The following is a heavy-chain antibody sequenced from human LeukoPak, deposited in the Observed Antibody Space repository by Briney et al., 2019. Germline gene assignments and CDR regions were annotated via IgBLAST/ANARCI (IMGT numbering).Heavy chain of an antibody. V-gene: IGHV4-61*01. CDR3: ARDDYSSGRSDY. CDR2: IYYSGST. CDR1: GGSVSSGSYY. D-gene: IGHD6-19*01. Sequence: SETLPLTCTVSGGSVSSGSYYWTWIRQPPGKGLEWIGYIYYSGSTNYNPSLKSRVTISVDTSKNQFSLKLSSVTAADTAAYYCARDDYSSGRSDYWGQGTLVTVSS. J-gene: IGHJ4*02.